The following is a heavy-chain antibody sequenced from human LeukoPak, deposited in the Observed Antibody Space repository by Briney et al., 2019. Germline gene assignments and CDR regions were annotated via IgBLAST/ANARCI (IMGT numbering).Heavy chain of an antibody. D-gene: IGHD2-15*01. J-gene: IGHJ6*02. CDR3: ARETGYCSGGSCYLYYYYGMDV. CDR2: ISAYNGNT. CDR1: GYTFTSYG. Sequence: ASVKVSCKASGYTFTSYGISWVRQAPGQGLEWMGWISAYNGNTNYAQKLQGRVTMTTDTSTSTAYMELRSLRSDDTAVYYCARETGYCSGGSCYLYYYYGMDVWGQGTTVTVSS. V-gene: IGHV1-18*01.